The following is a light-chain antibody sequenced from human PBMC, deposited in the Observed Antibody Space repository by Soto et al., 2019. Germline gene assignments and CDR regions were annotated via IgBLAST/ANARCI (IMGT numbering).Light chain of an antibody. CDR1: SSDVGGYNY. V-gene: IGLV2-14*01. CDR3: SSYTSSSPYVV. Sequence: QSALTQRASVSGSPGQSITISCTGASSDVGGYNYVSWYQQHPGKAPKLMIYDVSNRPSGVSNRFSGSKSGNTASLTISGLQAEDEADYYCSSYTSSSPYVVFGGGTKLTVL. J-gene: IGLJ2*01. CDR2: DVS.